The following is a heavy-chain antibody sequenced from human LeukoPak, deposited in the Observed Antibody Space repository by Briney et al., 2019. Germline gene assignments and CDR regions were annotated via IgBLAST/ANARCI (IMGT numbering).Heavy chain of an antibody. D-gene: IGHD1-26*01. CDR3: ARPEYSGSYGGGYYFDY. Sequence: PSETLSLTCTVSGGSISSSSYYWGWIRQPPGKGLEWIGSIYYSGSTYYNPSLKSRVTISVDTSKNQFSLKLSSVTAADTAVYYCARPEYSGSYGGGYYFDYWGQGTLVTVSS. CDR2: IYYSGST. J-gene: IGHJ4*02. V-gene: IGHV4-39*01. CDR1: GGSISSSSYY.